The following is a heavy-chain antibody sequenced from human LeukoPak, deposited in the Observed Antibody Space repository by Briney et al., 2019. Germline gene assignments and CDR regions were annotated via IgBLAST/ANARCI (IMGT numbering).Heavy chain of an antibody. V-gene: IGHV4-30-4*01. CDR3: ARLPKDYHSGNHYQPSYYFGMDV. Sequence: SQTLSLTCTVSGGFFSRSDYYWSWICKPPGKGLECIGYFYYSGSIYYIPALKIRVPISVYRYKNEFSMKLRDVSAADTAVSYCARLPKDYHSGNHYQPSYYFGMDVWGQGTTVTVSS. D-gene: IGHD3-22*01. CDR2: FYYSGSI. CDR1: GGFFSRSDYY. J-gene: IGHJ6*02.